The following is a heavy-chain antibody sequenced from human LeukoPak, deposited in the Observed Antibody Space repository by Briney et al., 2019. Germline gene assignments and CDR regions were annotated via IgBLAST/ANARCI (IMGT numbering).Heavy chain of an antibody. D-gene: IGHD5-12*01. Sequence: RPGRSLRLSCAASGFTFSSYGMHWVRQAPGKGLEWVAVIWYDGSNKYYADSVKGRFTISRDNSKNTLYLQMNSLRAEDTAVYYCAREEGPTVATIPYFDYWGQGTLVTVSS. J-gene: IGHJ4*02. CDR1: GFTFSSYG. CDR2: IWYDGSNK. CDR3: AREEGPTVATIPYFDY. V-gene: IGHV3-33*01.